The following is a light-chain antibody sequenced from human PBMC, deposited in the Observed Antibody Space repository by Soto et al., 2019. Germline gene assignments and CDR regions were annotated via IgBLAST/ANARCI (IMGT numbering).Light chain of an antibody. J-gene: IGKJ4*01. CDR1: QDINKW. V-gene: IGKV1-12*01. CDR3: QQYSSSPLT. CDR2: TAS. Sequence: DIQMTQSPSSVSASVGDRVTITCRASQDINKWLAWYQQKPGLAPNLVIYTASRLHGGGPSRFSGSASGTDFTLTISSLQPEDVAVYYCQQYSSSPLTFGGGTKVDIK.